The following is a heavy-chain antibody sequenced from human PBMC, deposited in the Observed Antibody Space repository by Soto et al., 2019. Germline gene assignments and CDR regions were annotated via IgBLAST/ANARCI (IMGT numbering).Heavy chain of an antibody. Sequence: SETLSLTCTVSGGSISSYYWSWIRQPPGKGLEWIGYIYYSGSTNYNPSLKSRVTISVDTSKNQFSLKLNSMTAADTAVYYCARHNYGSGSTYFDYWGQGTLVKVSS. CDR1: GGSISSYY. D-gene: IGHD3-10*01. V-gene: IGHV4-59*08. CDR2: IYYSGST. CDR3: ARHNYGSGSTYFDY. J-gene: IGHJ4*02.